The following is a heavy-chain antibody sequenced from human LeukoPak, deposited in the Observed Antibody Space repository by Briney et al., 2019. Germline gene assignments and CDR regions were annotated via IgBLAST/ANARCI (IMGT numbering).Heavy chain of an antibody. Sequence: SETLSLTCTVSGGSISSGGYYWSWIRQPPGKGLEWIGYIYHSGSTYYNPSLKSRVTISVDTSKNQFPLKLSSVTAADTVVYYCARDGSSGLLYYFDYWGQGTLVTVSS. D-gene: IGHD3-22*01. CDR1: GGSISSGGYY. CDR2: IYHSGST. V-gene: IGHV4-30-2*01. CDR3: ARDGSSGLLYYFDY. J-gene: IGHJ4*02.